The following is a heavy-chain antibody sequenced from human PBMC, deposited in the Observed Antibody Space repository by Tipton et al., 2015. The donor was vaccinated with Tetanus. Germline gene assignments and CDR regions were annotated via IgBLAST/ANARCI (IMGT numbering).Heavy chain of an antibody. V-gene: IGHV5-51*01. J-gene: IGHJ4*02. CDR2: IYPGDSDT. D-gene: IGHD2-8*01. CDR1: GYIFNNYW. Sequence: QLVQSGGEVKKPGESLKISCMGSGYIFNNYWIGWVRQKPGKGLEWMGIIYPGDSDTRYSPPFQGQVTISVDKSTNTAYLQWSSLKASDTSMFYCARAHCTDGVCNFDFWGQGALVTVAS. CDR3: ARAHCTDGVCNFDF.